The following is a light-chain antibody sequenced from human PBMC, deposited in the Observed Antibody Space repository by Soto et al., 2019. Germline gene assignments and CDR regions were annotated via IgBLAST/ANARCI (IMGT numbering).Light chain of an antibody. Sequence: EIVVTQSPATLSVSPGERVTLSCRASQSVSSSLAWYQQRPGQAPRLLIYGASSRATGIPDRFSGSGSGTDFTLTISRLEPEDFAVYYCQQYGSSPYTFGQGTKLEIK. CDR3: QQYGSSPYT. CDR1: QSVSSS. V-gene: IGKV3-20*01. J-gene: IGKJ2*01. CDR2: GAS.